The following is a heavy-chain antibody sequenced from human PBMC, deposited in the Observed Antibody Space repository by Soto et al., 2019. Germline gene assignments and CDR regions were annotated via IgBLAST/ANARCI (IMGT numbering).Heavy chain of an antibody. CDR3: ARGYYYYGMDV. CDR2: IYHSGST. Sequence: KTSETLSLTCAVSGYSISSGYYWGWIRQPPGKGLEWIGSIYHSGSTYYNPSLKSRVTISVDTSKNQFSLKLSSVTAADTAVYYCARGYYYYGMDVWGQGTTVTVSS. V-gene: IGHV4-38-2*01. CDR1: GYSISSGYY. J-gene: IGHJ6*02.